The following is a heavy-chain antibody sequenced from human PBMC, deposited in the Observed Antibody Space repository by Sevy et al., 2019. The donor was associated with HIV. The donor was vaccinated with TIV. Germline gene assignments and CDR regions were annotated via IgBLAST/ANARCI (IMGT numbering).Heavy chain of an antibody. CDR3: ARGTVQLGIVVVPAARGWFDP. D-gene: IGHD2-2*03. V-gene: IGHV1-8*01. CDR1: GYTFTNYD. Sequence: ASVKVSCKASGYTFTNYDINWVRQATGQGLEWMGWMNPNSGNTGYAQKFQGRVTMTRNTSISTAYMELSSLRSEDTAVYYCARGTVQLGIVVVPAARGWFDPWGQGTLVTVSS. CDR2: MNPNSGNT. J-gene: IGHJ5*02.